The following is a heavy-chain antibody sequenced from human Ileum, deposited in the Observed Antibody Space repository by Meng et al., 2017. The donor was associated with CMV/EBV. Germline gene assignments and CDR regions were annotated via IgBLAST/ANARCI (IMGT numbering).Heavy chain of an antibody. CDR1: GDSISSSY. CDR3: ARDLGSTARGLATLY. J-gene: IGHJ4*02. CDR2: IYYTGTT. V-gene: IGHV4-59*12. D-gene: IGHD1-7*01. Sequence: QPQSQVSGPVLVKSSDTLSLTCTASGDSISSSYLSWIRQPPGKELEWIGYIYYTGTTNYNPSLTSRVTISVDKSRNQFSLKLTSVTAADTAIYYCARDLGSTARGLATLYWGQGTLVTVSS.